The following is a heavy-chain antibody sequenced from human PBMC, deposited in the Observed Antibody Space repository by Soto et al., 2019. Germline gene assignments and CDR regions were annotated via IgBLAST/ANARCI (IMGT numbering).Heavy chain of an antibody. J-gene: IGHJ6*02. CDR1: GYTLTSYG. Sequence: ASVKVSCKASGYTLTSYGISWVRQASGQGLEWMGWISAYNGNTNYAQKLQGRVTMTTDTSTSTAYMELRSLRSDDTAVYYCARDPLGGGYCSGGSCYSFLYYHRMVLWGQGPTVTV. CDR3: ARDPLGGGYCSGGSCYSFLYYHRMVL. CDR2: ISAYNGNT. D-gene: IGHD2-15*01. V-gene: IGHV1-18*01.